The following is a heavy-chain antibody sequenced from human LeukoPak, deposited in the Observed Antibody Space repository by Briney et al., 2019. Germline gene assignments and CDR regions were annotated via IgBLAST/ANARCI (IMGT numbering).Heavy chain of an antibody. J-gene: IGHJ4*02. CDR2: INHSGST. CDR1: GGSFSGYY. Sequence: KASETLSLTCAVYGGSFSGYYWSWIRQPPGKGLEWIGEINHSGSTNYNPSLKSRVTISVDTSKNQFSLKLSSVTAADTAVYYCARGRRGYSYGQVGFDYWGQGTLVTVSS. D-gene: IGHD5-18*01. V-gene: IGHV4-34*01. CDR3: ARGRRGYSYGQVGFDY.